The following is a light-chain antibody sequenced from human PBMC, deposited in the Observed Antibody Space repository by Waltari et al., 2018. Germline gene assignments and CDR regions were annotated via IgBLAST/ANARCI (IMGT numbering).Light chain of an antibody. V-gene: IGKV1-8*01. Sequence: AVRLTQSPSSFSASTGDRVTITCRASQDIMGYLAWYQQKPGKAPKLLIYAASTLQSGVPSRFSGSGSGTDFPLTISGLQSEDFATYYCQNYFTYPLTFGQGTKVEIK. J-gene: IGKJ1*01. CDR3: QNYFTYPLT. CDR1: QDIMGY. CDR2: AAS.